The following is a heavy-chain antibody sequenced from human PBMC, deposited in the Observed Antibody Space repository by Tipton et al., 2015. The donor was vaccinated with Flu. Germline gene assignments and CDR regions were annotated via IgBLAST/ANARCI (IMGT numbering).Heavy chain of an antibody. CDR3: ARDNDSSGPHYFDY. Sequence: TLSLTCVVSGYSISTGYYWGWIRQPPGKGLEWIGSVSHSGITYYEPSLKSRVTISLDTFQNQFSLKLISVTAADTAVYYCARDNDSSGPHYFDYWGQGTLVTVSS. CDR2: VSHSGIT. V-gene: IGHV4-38-2*02. J-gene: IGHJ4*02. CDR1: GYSISTGYY. D-gene: IGHD3-22*01.